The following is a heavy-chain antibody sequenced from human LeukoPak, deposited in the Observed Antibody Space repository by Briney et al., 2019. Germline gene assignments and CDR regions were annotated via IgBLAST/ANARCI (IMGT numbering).Heavy chain of an antibody. CDR3: AKSPPGIAAAGIVNY. CDR2: ISGSAIST. Sequence: GGSLRLSCAASGFTFSSYAMSWVRQAPGKGLEWVSAISGSAISTYYADSVKGRFTISRDNSKNTLYLQMNSLRAEDTAVYYCAKSPPGIAAAGIVNYWGQGTLVTVSS. J-gene: IGHJ4*02. CDR1: GFTFSSYA. V-gene: IGHV3-23*01. D-gene: IGHD6-13*01.